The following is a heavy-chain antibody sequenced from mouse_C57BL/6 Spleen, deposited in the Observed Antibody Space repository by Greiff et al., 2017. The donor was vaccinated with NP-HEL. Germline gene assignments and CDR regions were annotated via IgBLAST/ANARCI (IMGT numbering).Heavy chain of an antibody. CDR2: ISSGDDYI. J-gene: IGHJ4*01. V-gene: IGHV5-9-1*02. CDR1: GFTFSSYA. Sequence: DVMLVASGEGLVKPGGSLKLSCAASGFTFSSYAMSWVRQTPEKRLEWVAYISSGDDYIYYADTVTGRFTISRDNSRNTLYLQMRSLKSEDTAMYYCTRDLRQLRPPYAMDYWGQGTSVTVSS. CDR3: TRDLRQLRPPYAMDY. D-gene: IGHD3-2*02.